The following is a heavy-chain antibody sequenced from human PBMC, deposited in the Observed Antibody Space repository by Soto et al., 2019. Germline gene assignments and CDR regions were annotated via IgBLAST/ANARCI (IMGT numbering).Heavy chain of an antibody. J-gene: IGHJ4*02. V-gene: IGHV3-23*01. D-gene: IGHD3-16*01. Sequence: EVQLLESGGGLVQPGGSLRLSCAASGFTFSSFAMSWVRQTPGKGLEWVSAITSRGDNTYYADSVKGRFTIYRDNSKNTLYLQMDTLRVDDTAVYYCAKRGGTSCLDSWGQGTLVTISS. CDR3: AKRGGTSCLDS. CDR2: ITSRGDNT. CDR1: GFTFSSFA.